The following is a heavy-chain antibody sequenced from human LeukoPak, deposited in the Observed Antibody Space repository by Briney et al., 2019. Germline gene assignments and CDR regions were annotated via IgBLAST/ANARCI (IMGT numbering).Heavy chain of an antibody. Sequence: GGSLRLSCAASGVTFSSYAMSWVRQAPGKGLEWVSAIRGSGGSTYYADSVTGRFTISRDNSKNTLYLQMNSLRAEDTAVYYCAKDAYYYDSSGPTWGQGTLVTVSS. CDR1: GVTFSSYA. V-gene: IGHV3-23*01. CDR2: IRGSGGST. J-gene: IGHJ5*02. CDR3: AKDAYYYDSSGPT. D-gene: IGHD3-22*01.